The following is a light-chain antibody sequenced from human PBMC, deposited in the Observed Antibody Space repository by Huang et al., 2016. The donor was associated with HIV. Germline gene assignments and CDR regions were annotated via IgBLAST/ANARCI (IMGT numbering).Light chain of an antibody. J-gene: IGKJ1*01. CDR3: HQYGTPPWT. CDR2: AAS. V-gene: IGKV3-20*01. Sequence: EIVLTQSPRSLSLSPGEKATLHCRASQSVSNYYLAWYQQNPGQSPRLLIHAASTRASGSPGRFSGSGSGTAFTLTITRLEPEDSAVYFCHQYGTPPWTFGQGTRVEI. CDR1: QSVSNYY.